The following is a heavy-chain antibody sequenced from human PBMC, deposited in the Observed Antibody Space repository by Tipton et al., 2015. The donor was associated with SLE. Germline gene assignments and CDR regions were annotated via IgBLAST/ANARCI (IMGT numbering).Heavy chain of an antibody. Sequence: LRLSCTVSGDSISSYYWSWIRQPPGKGLEWIGYIYYSGSTNYNPSLKSRVTISVDTSKNQFSLKLSSVTAADTAVYYCARRRYISSSLPHWYFDLWGRGTLVTVSS. V-gene: IGHV4-59*08. CDR3: ARRRYISSSLPHWYFDL. D-gene: IGHD6-6*01. CDR2: IYYSGST. CDR1: GDSISSYY. J-gene: IGHJ2*01.